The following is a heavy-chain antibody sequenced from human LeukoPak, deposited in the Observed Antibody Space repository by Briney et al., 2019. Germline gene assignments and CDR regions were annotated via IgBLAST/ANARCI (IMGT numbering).Heavy chain of an antibody. CDR2: INPSGGST. CDR3: ARAGPYDFWSGYWLDI. Sequence: ASVKVSCKASGYTFNNHYMYWVRQVPGQGLEWMGVINPSGGSTSYAQKFQGRVTMTRDTSTRTVYMEVNSLRSDDTAVYYCARAGPYDFWSGYWLDIWGQGTMVTVSS. CDR1: GYTFNNHY. V-gene: IGHV1-46*02. D-gene: IGHD3-3*01. J-gene: IGHJ3*02.